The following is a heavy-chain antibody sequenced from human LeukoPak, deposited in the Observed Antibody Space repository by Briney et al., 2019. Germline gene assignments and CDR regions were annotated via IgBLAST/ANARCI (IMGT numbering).Heavy chain of an antibody. CDR1: GGTFSSYA. D-gene: IGHD2-8*01. J-gene: IGHJ4*02. CDR2: IIPILGIA. V-gene: IGHV1-69*04. CDR3: AVRYCTNGVCSSPFDY. Sequence: ASVKVSCKASGGTFSSYAIRWVRQAPGQGLEWMGRIIPILGIANYAQKFQGRVTITADKSTSTAYMELSSLRSEDTAVYYCAVRYCTNGVCSSPFDYWGQGTLVTVSS.